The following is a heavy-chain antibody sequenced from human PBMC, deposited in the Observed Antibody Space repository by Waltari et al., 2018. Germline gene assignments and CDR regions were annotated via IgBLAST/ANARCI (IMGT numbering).Heavy chain of an antibody. CDR3: AKARDSSWAFDY. CDR1: GYSFTSYW. CDR2: ILPGDSDT. D-gene: IGHD6-19*01. J-gene: IGHJ4*02. Sequence: EVQLVQSGAEVKRPGESLRISCKTSGYSFTSYWISWVRQMPGKGLEWMGMILPGDSDTRYSPSFQGQVTISADKSISTAYLQWSSLKASDTATYYCAKARDSSWAFDYWGQGVLVTVSS. V-gene: IGHV5-51*01.